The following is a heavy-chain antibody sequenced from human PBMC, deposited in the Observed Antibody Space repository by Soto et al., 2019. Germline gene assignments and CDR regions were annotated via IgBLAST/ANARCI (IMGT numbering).Heavy chain of an antibody. CDR2: ISGSGGST. J-gene: IGHJ6*02. D-gene: IGHD3-3*01. CDR3: AKSQNPTPFGVVTPEDYYYYGMDV. V-gene: IGHV3-23*01. Sequence: GGSLRLSCAASGFTFSSYAMSWVRQAPGKGLEWVSAISGSGGSTYYADSVKGRFTISRDNSKNTLYLQMNSLRAEDTAVYYCAKSQNPTPFGVVTPEDYYYYGMDVWGQGTTVTVSS. CDR1: GFTFSSYA.